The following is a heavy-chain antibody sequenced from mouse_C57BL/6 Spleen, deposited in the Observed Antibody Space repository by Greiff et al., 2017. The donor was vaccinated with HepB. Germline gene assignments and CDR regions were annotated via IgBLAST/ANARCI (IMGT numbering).Heavy chain of an antibody. CDR1: GFTFSDYG. CDR2: ISSGSSTI. CDR3: ARGDYSNYSAMEY. Sequence: EVKLVESGGGLVKPGGSLKLSCAASGFTFSDYGMHWVRQAPEKGLEWVAYISSGSSTIYSADTVKGRFTISRDNAKNTLFLQMPSLRSEDTAMYYCARGDYSNYSAMEYWGQGTSVTVSS. D-gene: IGHD2-5*01. J-gene: IGHJ4*01. V-gene: IGHV5-17*01.